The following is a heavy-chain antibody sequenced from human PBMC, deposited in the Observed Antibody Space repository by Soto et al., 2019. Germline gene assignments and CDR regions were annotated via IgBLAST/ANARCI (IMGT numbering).Heavy chain of an antibody. D-gene: IGHD5-18*01. CDR3: ARAAVLEGTAMGYYYYYGMDV. V-gene: IGHV1-69*01. J-gene: IGHJ6*02. CDR2: IIPIFGTA. CDR1: GGTFSSYA. Sequence: QVQLVQSGAEVKKPGSSVKVSCKASGGTFSSYAISWVRQAPGQGLEWMGGIIPIFGTANYAQKFQGRVTITADESTSTAYMELSSLRSEDTAVYYCARAAVLEGTAMGYYYYYGMDVWGQGTTVTVSS.